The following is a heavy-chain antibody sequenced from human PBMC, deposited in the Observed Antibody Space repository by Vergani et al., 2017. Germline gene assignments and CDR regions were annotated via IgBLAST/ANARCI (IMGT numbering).Heavy chain of an antibody. Sequence: QVQLVQSGAEVKKPGSSVKVSCKASGGTFSSYTISWVRQAPGQGLEWMGRIIPILGIANYAQKFQGRVTITADKSTSTAYMELSSLRSEDTAVYYCARVPPTTVGYYYYGMDVWGQGTTVTVSS. V-gene: IGHV1-69*02. CDR1: GGTFSSYT. CDR3: ARVPPTTVGYYYYGMDV. D-gene: IGHD4-11*01. J-gene: IGHJ6*02. CDR2: IIPILGIA.